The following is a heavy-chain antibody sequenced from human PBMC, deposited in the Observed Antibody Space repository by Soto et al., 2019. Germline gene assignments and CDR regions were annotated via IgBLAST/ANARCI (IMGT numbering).Heavy chain of an antibody. CDR1: GFTFSSYA. Sequence: GGSLRLSCAASGFTFSSYAMHWVRQAPGKGLEWVAVISYDGSNKYYADSVKGRFTISRDNSKNTLYLQMNSLRAEDTAVYYCARDIVVVVAARGGMDVWGQGTTVTVSS. CDR3: ARDIVVVVAARGGMDV. CDR2: ISYDGSNK. J-gene: IGHJ6*02. D-gene: IGHD2-15*01. V-gene: IGHV3-30-3*01.